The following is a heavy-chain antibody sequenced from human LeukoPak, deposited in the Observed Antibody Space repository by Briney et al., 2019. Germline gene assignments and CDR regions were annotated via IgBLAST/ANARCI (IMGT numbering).Heavy chain of an antibody. J-gene: IGHJ4*02. CDR1: GDILSSDG. V-gene: IGHV1-69*04. D-gene: IGHD6-19*01. Sequence: SVKVSCKASGDILSSDGISWVRQAPGQGLEWMGRIIPILGIANYAQKFQGRVTITADKSTSTAYMELSSLRSEDTAVYYCARELAGKKDYWGQGTLVTVSS. CDR3: ARELAGKKDY. CDR2: IIPILGIA.